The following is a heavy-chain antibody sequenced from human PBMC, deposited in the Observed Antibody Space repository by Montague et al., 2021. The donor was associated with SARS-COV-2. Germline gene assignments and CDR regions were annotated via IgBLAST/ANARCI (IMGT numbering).Heavy chain of an antibody. V-gene: IGHV4-4*02. D-gene: IGHD3-10*01. Sequence: SETLSLTCAVSGGSISSSNWWSWVRQPPGKGLEWIREIYHSGSTNYNPXXQSRVTISVDKSKNQFSLKLSSVTAADTAVYYCASRGAGWFGSNPERFDYWGQGTLVTVSS. CDR3: ASRGAGWFGSNPERFDY. CDR1: GGSISSSNW. J-gene: IGHJ4*02. CDR2: IYHSGST.